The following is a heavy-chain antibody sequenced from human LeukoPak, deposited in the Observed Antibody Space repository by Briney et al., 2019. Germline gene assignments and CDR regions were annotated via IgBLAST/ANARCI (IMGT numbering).Heavy chain of an antibody. CDR1: GFTFSHYG. CDR3: ASLIAAARRGIAAASDY. V-gene: IGHV3-33*08. D-gene: IGHD6-13*01. Sequence: PGGSLRLSCAASGFTFSHYGMHWVRHTPDKGLEWVAIISNGGNAQFHADSVKGRFTISRDNSKNTVYLQLNSLRAEDTAVYYCASLIAAARRGIAAASDYWGQGTLVTVSS. CDR2: ISNGGNAQ. J-gene: IGHJ4*02.